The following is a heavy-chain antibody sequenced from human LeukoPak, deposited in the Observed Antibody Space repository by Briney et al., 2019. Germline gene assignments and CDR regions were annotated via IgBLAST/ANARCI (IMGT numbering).Heavy chain of an antibody. Sequence: PGGSLRLSCAASGFTFSSYWMSWVRQAPGKGLEWVANIKQDGSEKYYVDSVKGRFTISRDNAKNSLYLQMNSLRAEDTAVYYCARGGPSSSDAFDIWGQGTMVTVSS. D-gene: IGHD6-6*01. V-gene: IGHV3-7*01. CDR2: IKQDGSEK. CDR1: GFTFSSYW. CDR3: ARGGPSSSDAFDI. J-gene: IGHJ3*02.